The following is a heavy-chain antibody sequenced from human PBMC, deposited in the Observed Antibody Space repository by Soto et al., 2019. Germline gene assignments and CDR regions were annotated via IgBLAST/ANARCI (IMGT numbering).Heavy chain of an antibody. D-gene: IGHD5-12*01. Sequence: QVQLVQSGAEVKKPGASVKVSCKASGYTFTSYAMHWVRQAPGQRLEWMGWINAGNGNTKYSQKFQGRVTITRDTAASTAYMELSSLRSEDTAVYYCARQAEGGYNDGYGGQGTLVTVSS. J-gene: IGHJ4*02. CDR1: GYTFTSYA. V-gene: IGHV1-3*01. CDR2: INAGNGNT. CDR3: ARQAEGGYNDGY.